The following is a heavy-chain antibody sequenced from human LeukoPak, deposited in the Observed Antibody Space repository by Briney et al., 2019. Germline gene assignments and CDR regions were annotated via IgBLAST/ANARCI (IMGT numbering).Heavy chain of an antibody. D-gene: IGHD6-19*01. CDR2: IYPSDSDT. V-gene: IGHV5-51*01. Sequence: GESLKISCKVSGYSFTNYWIGWVRQMPGKGLESMGIIYPSDSDTRYSPSFQGQVTMSVDKSIGAAYLQWSSLKASDTAMYYCARWDSSGRDFDYWGQGTLVTVSS. CDR1: GYSFTNYW. J-gene: IGHJ4*02. CDR3: ARWDSSGRDFDY.